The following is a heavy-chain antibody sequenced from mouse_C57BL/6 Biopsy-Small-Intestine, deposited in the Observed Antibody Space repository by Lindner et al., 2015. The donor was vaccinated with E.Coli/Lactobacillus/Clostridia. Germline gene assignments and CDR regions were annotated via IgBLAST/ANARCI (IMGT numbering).Heavy chain of an antibody. Sequence: SVKVSCKASGYTFSTYYMHWVRQAPGQGLEWMGIINPSGGTTSYAQKFQGRVTMTRDTSTGTFYMELSSLRSEDSAVYYCATKNYDISTGYYPLDYWGQGTLVTASS. CDR3: ATKNYDISTGYYPLDY. J-gene: IGHJ4*01. D-gene: IGHD2-4*01. V-gene: IGHV1-53*01. CDR2: INPSGGTT. CDR1: GYTFSTYY.